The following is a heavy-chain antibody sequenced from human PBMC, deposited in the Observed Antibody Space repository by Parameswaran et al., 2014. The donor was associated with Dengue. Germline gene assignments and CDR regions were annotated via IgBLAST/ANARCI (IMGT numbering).Heavy chain of an antibody. Sequence: RWIRQPPGKGLEWVANINQDGSEKYYVDSVKGRFTISRGNAKNSLYLQMNSLRAEDTAVYYCASDKVARYWGQGTLVTVSS. V-gene: IGHV3-7*01. J-gene: IGHJ4*02. CDR3: ASDKVARY. CDR2: INQDGSEK. D-gene: IGHD5-12*01.